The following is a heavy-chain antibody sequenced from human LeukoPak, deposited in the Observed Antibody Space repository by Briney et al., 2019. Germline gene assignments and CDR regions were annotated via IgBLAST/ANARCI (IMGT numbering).Heavy chain of an antibody. J-gene: IGHJ4*02. Sequence: GGSLRLSCAASGFTFSTYNMNWVRQAPGKGLEWVSSITSSSSYIYYADSVKDRFTISRDNAKNSLYLQMNSLRAEDTAVYYCARPSGSYYNPPDYWGQGALVTVSS. CDR2: ITSSSSYI. V-gene: IGHV3-21*01. CDR1: GFTFSTYN. D-gene: IGHD3-10*01. CDR3: ARPSGSYYNPPDY.